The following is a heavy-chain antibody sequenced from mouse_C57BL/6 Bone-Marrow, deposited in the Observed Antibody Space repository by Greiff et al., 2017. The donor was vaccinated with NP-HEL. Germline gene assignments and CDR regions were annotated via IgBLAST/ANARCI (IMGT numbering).Heavy chain of an antibody. Sequence: QVHVKQPGAELVRPGSSVKLSCKASGYTFTSYWMHWVKQRPIQGLEWIGNIDPSDSETHYNQKFKDKATLTVDKSSSTAYMQLSSLTSEDSAVYYCARVPLDYWGQGTSVTVSS. CDR2: IDPSDSET. J-gene: IGHJ4*01. D-gene: IGHD3-1*01. V-gene: IGHV1-52*01. CDR1: GYTFTSYW. CDR3: ARVPLDY.